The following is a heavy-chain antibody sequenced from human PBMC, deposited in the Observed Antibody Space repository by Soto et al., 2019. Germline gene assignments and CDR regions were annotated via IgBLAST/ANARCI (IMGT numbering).Heavy chain of an antibody. V-gene: IGHV1-69*01. CDR3: ARGGGDSSSLWPTFYDY. CDR2: IIPIFGTA. CDR1: GGTFSSYA. J-gene: IGHJ4*02. D-gene: IGHD6-13*01. Sequence: QVQRVQSGAEVKKPGSSVKVSCKASGGTFSSYAISWVRQAPGQGLEWMGGIIPIFGTANYAQKFQGRVTITADESTSTAYMELSSLRSEDTAVYYCARGGGDSSSLWPTFYDYWGQGTLVTVSS.